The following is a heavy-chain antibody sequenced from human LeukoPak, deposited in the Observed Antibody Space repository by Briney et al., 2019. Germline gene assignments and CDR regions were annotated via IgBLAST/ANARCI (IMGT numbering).Heavy chain of an antibody. V-gene: IGHV3-30*02. CDR1: GFTFSSYG. J-gene: IGHJ3*02. CDR3: AKDATRLIAVAGGDAFDI. Sequence: PGGSLRLSCAASGFTFSSYGMHWVRQAPGKGLEWVAFIRYDGSNKYYADSVKGRFTISRDNSKNTLYLQMNSLRAEDTAVYYCAKDATRLIAVAGGDAFDIWGQGTMVTVSS. CDR2: IRYDGSNK. D-gene: IGHD6-19*01.